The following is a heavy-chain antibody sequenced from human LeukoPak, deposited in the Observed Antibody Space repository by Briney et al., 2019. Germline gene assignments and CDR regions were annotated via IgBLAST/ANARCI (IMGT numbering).Heavy chain of an antibody. CDR3: AGIAHIVVVNDAFDI. CDR2: ISYDGSNK. V-gene: IGHV3-30*04. Sequence: GGSLRLSCAASGFTFSSYAMHWVRQAPGKGLEWVAVISYDGSNKYYADSVKGRFTISRDNSKNTLYLQMNSLRAEDTAVYYCAGIAHIVVVNDAFDIWGQGTMVTVSS. J-gene: IGHJ3*02. CDR1: GFTFSSYA. D-gene: IGHD2-21*01.